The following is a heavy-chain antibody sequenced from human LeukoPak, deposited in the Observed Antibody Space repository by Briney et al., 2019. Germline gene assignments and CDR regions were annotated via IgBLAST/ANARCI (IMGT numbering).Heavy chain of an antibody. CDR3: AKGGVGRWLQLGYFDY. Sequence: PGGSLRLSCAASGFTFSSYGMHWVRQAPGKGLEWVAVISYDGRNKYYADSVKGRFTISRDNSKNTLYLQMNSLRAEDTAVYYCAKGGVGRWLQLGYFDYWGQGTLVTVSS. J-gene: IGHJ4*02. V-gene: IGHV3-30*18. D-gene: IGHD5-24*01. CDR1: GFTFSSYG. CDR2: ISYDGRNK.